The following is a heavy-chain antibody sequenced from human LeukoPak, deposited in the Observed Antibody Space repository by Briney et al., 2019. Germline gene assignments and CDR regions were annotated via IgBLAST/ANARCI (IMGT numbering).Heavy chain of an antibody. D-gene: IGHD3-16*02. Sequence: SVKVSCKASGGTFSSYAISWVRQAPGQGLEWMGGIIPIFGTANYAQKFQGRVTITADESTSTAYMELSSLRSEDTAVYYCARTYYDYVGGSYREDTLDSWGQGTLVTVSS. J-gene: IGHJ4*02. CDR3: ARTYYDYVGGSYREDTLDS. V-gene: IGHV1-69*13. CDR1: GGTFSSYA. CDR2: IIPIFGTA.